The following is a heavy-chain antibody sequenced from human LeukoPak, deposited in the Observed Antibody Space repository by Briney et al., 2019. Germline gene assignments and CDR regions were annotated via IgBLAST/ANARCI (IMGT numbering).Heavy chain of an antibody. CDR2: IYYSGST. J-gene: IGHJ4*02. V-gene: IGHV4-59*11. D-gene: IGHD6-19*01. Sequence: PSETLSLTCTVSGGSIISHYWSWIRQPPGKGLEWIGYIYYSGSTNYNPSLKSRVTISVDTSKTQFSLKLSSVTAADTAVYYCARGFSYRGIAVAGFDYWGQGTLVTVSS. CDR3: ARGFSYRGIAVAGFDY. CDR1: GGSIISHY.